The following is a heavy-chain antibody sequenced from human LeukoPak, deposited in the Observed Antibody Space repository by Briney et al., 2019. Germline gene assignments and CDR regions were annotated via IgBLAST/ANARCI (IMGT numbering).Heavy chain of an antibody. CDR3: ARPRSDHYDFWSGYYYYGMDV. Sequence: SVKLSCKASVGTFSSYAISCVPQAPGQGLEWMGGTIPIFGTANYAQKFQARVTITADESTSTAYMELSSLRSEDTAVYYCARPRSDHYDFWSGYYYYGMDVWGQGTTVTVSS. V-gene: IGHV1-69*13. J-gene: IGHJ6*02. CDR1: VGTFSSYA. CDR2: TIPIFGTA. D-gene: IGHD3-3*01.